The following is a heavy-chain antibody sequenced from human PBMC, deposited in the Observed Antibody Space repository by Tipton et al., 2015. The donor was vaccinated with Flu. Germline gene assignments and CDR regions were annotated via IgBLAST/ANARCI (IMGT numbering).Heavy chain of an antibody. CDR3: ARDYCSSTSCWGGFDP. D-gene: IGHD2-2*01. CDR2: IIPIFGTA. CDR1: GGTFSSYA. V-gene: IGHV1-69*01. J-gene: IGHJ5*02. Sequence: QMQLVQSGAEVKKPGSSVKVSCKASGGTFSSYAISWVRQAPGQGLEWMGGIIPIFGTANYAQKFQGRVTITADESTSTAYMELSSLRSEHTAVYYCARDYCSSTSCWGGFDPWGQGTLVAVSS.